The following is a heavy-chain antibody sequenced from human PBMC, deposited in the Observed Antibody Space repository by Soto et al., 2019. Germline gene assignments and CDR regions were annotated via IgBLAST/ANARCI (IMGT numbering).Heavy chain of an antibody. CDR1: GGSISSSSYY. CDR2: IYYSGST. D-gene: IGHD1-1*01. CDR3: ARHRLQRVLDY. Sequence: SETLSLTCTVSGGSISSSSYYWGWIRQPPGKGLEWIGSIYYSGSTYYNPSLKSRVTIPLDTTKNQFSLKLSSVTAADTAVYYCARHRLQRVLDYWGQGTLVTVSS. J-gene: IGHJ4*02. V-gene: IGHV4-39*01.